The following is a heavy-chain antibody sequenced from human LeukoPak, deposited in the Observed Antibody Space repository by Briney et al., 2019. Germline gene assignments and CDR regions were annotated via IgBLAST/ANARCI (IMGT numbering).Heavy chain of an antibody. Sequence: GGSLRLSCIASGFTFTTYWMSWVRQAPGKGLEWVANIKQDGSEKYYVDSVKGRFTISRDNAKNSLYLQMNSLRAEDTAVYYCARCGPSSSWYRGDNWFDPWGQGTLVTVSS. D-gene: IGHD6-13*01. CDR2: IKQDGSEK. CDR3: ARCGPSSSWYRGDNWFDP. CDR1: GFTFTTYW. V-gene: IGHV3-7*01. J-gene: IGHJ5*02.